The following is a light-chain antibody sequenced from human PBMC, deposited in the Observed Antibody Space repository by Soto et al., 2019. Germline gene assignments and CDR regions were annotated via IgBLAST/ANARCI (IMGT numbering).Light chain of an antibody. CDR2: GGS. J-gene: IGKJ2*03. CDR1: QSFTSTY. CDR3: QQFDSSRIYS. V-gene: IGKV3-20*01. Sequence: ESLLTQSPGTLSLSPGETATLSCRASQSFTSTYLAGYQQRPGQSPRIIIYGGSTRATGFPDRFSGGGSGQDFTLAISRLEPEDSAVYYCHCQQFDSSRIYSFGQGTKLEL.